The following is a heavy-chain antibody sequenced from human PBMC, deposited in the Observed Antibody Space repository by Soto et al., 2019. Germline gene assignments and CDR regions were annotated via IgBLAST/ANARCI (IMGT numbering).Heavy chain of an antibody. J-gene: IGHJ5*02. V-gene: IGHV1-3*01. CDR3: AGGRDDTRPGYNWFDP. D-gene: IGHD3-9*01. CDR2: INAGNGNT. CDR1: GYTFTSYA. Sequence: QVPLVQSGAEVKKPGASVKVSCKASGYTFTSYAMHWVRQAPGQRLEWMGWINAGNGNTKYSQKFQGRVTITRDTSASTAYMELSSLGSEDTAVYYCAGGRDDTRPGYNWFDPWGQGTLVTVSS.